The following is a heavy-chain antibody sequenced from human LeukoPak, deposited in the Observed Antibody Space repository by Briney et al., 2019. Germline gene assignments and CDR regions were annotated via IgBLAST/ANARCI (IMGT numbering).Heavy chain of an antibody. J-gene: IGHJ4*02. CDR1: GFTFSSYG. Sequence: GGSLRLPCAASGFTFSSYGIHWVRQAPGKGLEWVAVIWYDGSNKYYADSVKGRFTISRDNSKNTLYLQMNSLRAEDTAVYYCARERSGDTAMDFDYWGQGTLVTVSS. D-gene: IGHD5-18*01. CDR3: ARERSGDTAMDFDY. CDR2: IWYDGSNK. V-gene: IGHV3-33*01.